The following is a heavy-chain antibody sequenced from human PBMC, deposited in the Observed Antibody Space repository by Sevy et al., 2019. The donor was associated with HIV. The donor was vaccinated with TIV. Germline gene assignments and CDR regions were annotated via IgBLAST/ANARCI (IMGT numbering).Heavy chain of an antibody. V-gene: IGHV1-24*01. Sequence: ASVKVSCKVSGYTLSQLCMHWVRLAPGEGLEWMGCFDPEDDETIYAQKFQDRVTMTEDTSTNTAYMELSSLRSEDTAVYYCATTKDYYESSGDPFDYWGQGTLVTVSS. CDR1: GYTLSQLC. CDR3: ATTKDYYESSGDPFDY. D-gene: IGHD3-22*01. CDR2: FDPEDDET. J-gene: IGHJ4*02.